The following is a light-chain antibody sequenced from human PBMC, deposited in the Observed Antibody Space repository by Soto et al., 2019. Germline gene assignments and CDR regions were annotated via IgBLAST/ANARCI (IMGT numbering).Light chain of an antibody. Sequence: EIVMTQSPATLSVSPGERATLSCRASQSVSSNLAWYQQKPGQAPRPLIYGASTRATGIPARFSDSGSGSEITLTISRKQYEDFSVYDCQQYNNWPPTFGQGTKVDIQ. CDR2: GAS. CDR1: QSVSSN. V-gene: IGKV3-15*01. CDR3: QQYNNWPPT. J-gene: IGKJ1*01.